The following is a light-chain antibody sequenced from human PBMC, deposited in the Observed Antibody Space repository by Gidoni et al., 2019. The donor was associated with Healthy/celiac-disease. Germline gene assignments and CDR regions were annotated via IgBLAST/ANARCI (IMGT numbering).Light chain of an antibody. Sequence: IVMTQSPATLSVSPGERATLSCRASQSVSSNLAWYQQKPGQAPRLLIYGASTRATGIPAWFSGSGSGTEFTLTISSLQSEDFAVYYCQQYNNWPPLTFGGGTKVEI. CDR1: QSVSSN. CDR2: GAS. V-gene: IGKV3-15*01. CDR3: QQYNNWPPLT. J-gene: IGKJ4*01.